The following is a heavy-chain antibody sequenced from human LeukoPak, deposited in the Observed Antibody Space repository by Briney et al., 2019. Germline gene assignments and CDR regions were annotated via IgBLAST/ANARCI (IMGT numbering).Heavy chain of an antibody. CDR1: GYTFTSYY. CDR3: ARDGHTSADAEDAFDI. CDR2: INPSGGST. Sequence: ASVKVSCKASGYTFTSYYMHWGRQAPGQGLEWMGIINPSGGSTSYAQKFQGRVTMTRDTSTSTVYMELSSLRSEDTAVYYCARDGHTSADAEDAFDIWGQGTMVTVSS. V-gene: IGHV1-46*01. D-gene: IGHD6-13*01. J-gene: IGHJ3*02.